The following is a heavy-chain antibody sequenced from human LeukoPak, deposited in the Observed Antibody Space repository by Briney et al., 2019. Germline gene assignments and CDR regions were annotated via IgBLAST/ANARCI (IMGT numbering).Heavy chain of an antibody. D-gene: IGHD3-22*01. CDR2: IYASGST. CDR3: ARPSTYYYDSSGHGAFDI. Sequence: SETLSLTCTVSGGSISSLSYYWSWIRQPAGKGLEWIGRIYASGSTNYNPSLKSRVTISVDTSKNQFSLKLSSVTAADTAVYYCARPSTYYYDSSGHGAFDIWGQGTMVTVSS. CDR1: GGSISSLSYY. J-gene: IGHJ3*02. V-gene: IGHV4-61*02.